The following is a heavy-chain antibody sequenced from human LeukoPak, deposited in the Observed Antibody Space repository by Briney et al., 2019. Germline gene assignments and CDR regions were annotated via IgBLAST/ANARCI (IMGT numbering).Heavy chain of an antibody. D-gene: IGHD1-26*01. CDR2: ISYDGSNK. V-gene: IGHV3-30*18. CDR3: AKAYGRNSGSYGG. J-gene: IGHJ4*02. CDR1: GFTFSSYG. Sequence: GGSLRLSCAASGFTFSSYGMHWVRQAPGKGLEWVAVISYDGSNKYYADSVKGRFTISRDNSKNTLYLQMNSLRAEDTAVYYCAKAYGRNSGSYGGWGQGTLVTVSS.